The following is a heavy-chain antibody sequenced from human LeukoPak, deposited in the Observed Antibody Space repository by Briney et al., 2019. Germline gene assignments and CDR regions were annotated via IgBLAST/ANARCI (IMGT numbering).Heavy chain of an antibody. CDR3: ARDLRNYDSLLIDY. D-gene: IGHD3-9*01. J-gene: IGHJ4*02. CDR2: ISAYNGNT. Sequence: ASVTVSCKASGYTFTSYGISWVRQAPGQGLEWMGWISAYNGNTNYAQKLQGRVTMTTDTSTSTAYMELRSLRSDDTAVYYCARDLRNYDSLLIDYWGQGTLVTVSS. CDR1: GYTFTSYG. V-gene: IGHV1-18*01.